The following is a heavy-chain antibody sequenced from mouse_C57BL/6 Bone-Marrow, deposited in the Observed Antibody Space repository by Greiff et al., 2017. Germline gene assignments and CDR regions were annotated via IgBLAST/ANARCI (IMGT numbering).Heavy chain of an antibody. CDR3: ARNPSYYGSSWGWFAY. Sequence: QVQMQQSGAELARPGASVKLSCKASGYTFTSYGISWVKQRTGQGLEWIGEIYPRSGNTYYNEKFKGKATLTADKSSSTAYMELRSLTSEDSAVYFCARNPSYYGSSWGWFAYWGQGTLVTVSA. D-gene: IGHD1-1*01. V-gene: IGHV1-81*01. J-gene: IGHJ3*01. CDR1: GYTFTSYG. CDR2: IYPRSGNT.